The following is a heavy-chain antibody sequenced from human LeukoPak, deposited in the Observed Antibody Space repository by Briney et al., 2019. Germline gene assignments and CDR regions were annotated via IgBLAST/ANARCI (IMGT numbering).Heavy chain of an antibody. CDR2: INHSGGT. CDR3: ASLTYYYDNSGPA. CDR1: GGSFSNYY. J-gene: IGHJ5*02. V-gene: IGHV4-34*01. D-gene: IGHD3-22*01. Sequence: PSETLSLTCAVYGGSFSNYYWSWIRQPPGKGLEWIGEINHSGGTNYNPSLKSRVTISVDTSKNQFSLKLTSVTAADTAVYYCASLTYYYDNSGPAWGQGTLVTVSS.